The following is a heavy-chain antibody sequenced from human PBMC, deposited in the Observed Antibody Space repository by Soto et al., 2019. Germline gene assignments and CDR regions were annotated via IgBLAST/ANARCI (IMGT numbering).Heavy chain of an antibody. CDR1: GGTFSSNA. CDR3: ARPTRFYYDSSGQSAWFDP. Sequence: GASVKVSCKASGGTFSSNAISWVRQAPGQGLEWMGGIIPIFGTANYAQKFQGRVTITADESTTTAYMELSSLRSEDTAVYYCARPTRFYYDSSGQSAWFDPWGQGTLVTVSS. V-gene: IGHV1-69*13. CDR2: IIPIFGTA. J-gene: IGHJ5*02. D-gene: IGHD3-22*01.